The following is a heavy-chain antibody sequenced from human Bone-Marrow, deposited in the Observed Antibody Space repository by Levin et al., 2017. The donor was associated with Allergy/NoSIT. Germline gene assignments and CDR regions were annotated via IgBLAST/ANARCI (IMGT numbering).Heavy chain of an antibody. CDR1: GGSISSYF. V-gene: IGHV4-59*08. Sequence: SETLSLTCSVSGGSISSYFWSWVRQAPGKGLEWIGYIYNTGSTNYNPSLESRVAISVDTSKNQFSLNLTTVTAAEPAVYYCTKRAILTTDQCYYNGMDVWGQGITVSVSS. J-gene: IGHJ6*02. D-gene: IGHD1-14*01. CDR3: TKRAILTTDQCYYNGMDV. CDR2: IYNTGST.